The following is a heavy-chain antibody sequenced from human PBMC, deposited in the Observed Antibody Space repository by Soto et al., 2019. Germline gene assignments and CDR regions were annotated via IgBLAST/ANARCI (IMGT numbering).Heavy chain of an antibody. V-gene: IGHV3-11*01. J-gene: IGHJ4*02. D-gene: IGHD3-22*01. CDR1: GFTFSDYY. CDR3: ARDRGDFYDSSGYRVGDY. CDR2: ISSSGSTI. Sequence: GGSLRLSCAASGFTFSDYYMSWIRQAPGKGLEWVSYISSSGSTIYYADSVKGRFTISRDNAKNSLYLQMNSLRAEDTAVYYCARDRGDFYDSSGYRVGDYWGQGTLVTVSS.